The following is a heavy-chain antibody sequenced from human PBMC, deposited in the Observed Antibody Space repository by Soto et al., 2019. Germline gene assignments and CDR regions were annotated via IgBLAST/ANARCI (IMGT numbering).Heavy chain of an antibody. CDR2: YDPEEDET. Sequence: ASVKVSCKVSGSPLSEISMHWVRQAPGKGLEWMGGYDPEEDETAYAQKFRGRVSMTKDTSTDTAYMELSSLRSEDTAVYYCATTPYSSAYQFDFWGQGTLVTVSS. V-gene: IGHV1-24*01. CDR1: GSPLSEIS. CDR3: ATTPYSSAYQFDF. J-gene: IGHJ4*02. D-gene: IGHD6-19*01.